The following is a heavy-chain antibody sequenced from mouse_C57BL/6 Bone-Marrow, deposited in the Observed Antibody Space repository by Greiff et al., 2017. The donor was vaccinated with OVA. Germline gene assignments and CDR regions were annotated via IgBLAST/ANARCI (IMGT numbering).Heavy chain of an antibody. J-gene: IGHJ2*01. CDR1: GFTFSSYG. CDR3: ARHYYGSSDY. D-gene: IGHD1-1*01. CDR2: ISSGGSYT. Sequence: EVQVVESGGDLVKPGGSLKLSCAASGFTFSSYGMSWVRQTPDKRLEWVATISSGGSYTYYPDSVKGRFTISRDNAKNTLYLQMSSLKSEDTAMYYGARHYYGSSDYWGQGTTLTVSS. V-gene: IGHV5-6*01.